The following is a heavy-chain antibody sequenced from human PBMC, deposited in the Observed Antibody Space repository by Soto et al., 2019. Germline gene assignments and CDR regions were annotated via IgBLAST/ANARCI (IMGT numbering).Heavy chain of an antibody. Sequence: SEALSLTCTRSGGSVSSSSYYSGWVRQPPGKGLEWIGSVYYSGSTYYNPSLESRVTISVDKSKNQFSLKLMSLSAADTAVYYCGRLEGLATISYYFDYWGQGALVTVSS. D-gene: IGHD3-9*01. CDR3: GRLEGLATISYYFDY. V-gene: IGHV4-39*01. CDR2: VYYSGST. CDR1: GGSVSSSSYY. J-gene: IGHJ4*02.